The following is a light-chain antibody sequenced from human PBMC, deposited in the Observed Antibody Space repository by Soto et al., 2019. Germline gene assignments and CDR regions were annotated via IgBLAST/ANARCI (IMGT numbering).Light chain of an antibody. J-gene: IGKJ4*01. CDR1: QGISNY. Sequence: DIQMTQSPSSLSASVGDRVTITCRASQGISNYLAWYKQRPVEVPKLLIYAASTLQSGVPSRFSGSGSGTDFTLTISSLQPEDVATYYCQKYDSAPFTFGGGTRVEIK. CDR3: QKYDSAPFT. V-gene: IGKV1-27*01. CDR2: AAS.